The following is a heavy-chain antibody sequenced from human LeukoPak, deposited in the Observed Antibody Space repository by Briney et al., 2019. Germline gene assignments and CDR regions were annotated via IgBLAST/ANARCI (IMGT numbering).Heavy chain of an antibody. Sequence: PSETLSLTCAVSGGSISSSSYYWGWIRQPPGKGLEWIGSIYYSGSTYYNPSLKSRVTISVDTSKNQFSLKLSSVTAADTAVYYCARATVRYPFDYWGQGTLVTVSS. CDR1: GGSISSSSYY. CDR3: ARATVRYPFDY. CDR2: IYYSGST. V-gene: IGHV4-39*01. D-gene: IGHD4-17*01. J-gene: IGHJ4*02.